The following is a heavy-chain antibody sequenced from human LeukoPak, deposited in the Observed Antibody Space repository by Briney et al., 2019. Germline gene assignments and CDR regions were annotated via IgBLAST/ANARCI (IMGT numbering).Heavy chain of an antibody. CDR1: GGSISSYY. V-gene: IGHV4-4*08. J-gene: IGHJ5*02. CDR3: ARGGNGYRIEAAGTTRFDP. CDR2: IYDSGIT. D-gene: IGHD6-13*01. Sequence: SETLSLTCTVSGGSISSYYWSWIRQPPGKGLQWIGYIYDSGITNYNPSLKSRVTISVDTFKNLFSLKMTSVTAADTAVYYCARGGNGYRIEAAGTTRFDPWGQGTLVTVSS.